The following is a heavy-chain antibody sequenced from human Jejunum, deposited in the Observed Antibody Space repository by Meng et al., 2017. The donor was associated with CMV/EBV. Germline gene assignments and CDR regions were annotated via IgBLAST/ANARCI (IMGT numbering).Heavy chain of an antibody. J-gene: IGHJ4*02. Sequence: SGPGWVAPSTTLSLPCTVCGVSIRNYFWSWSWEPAGKKLEWIGRISPSGNINYIPSLKGRVTMSLDTSNNQIFLNLTSVTAAYTARYYCARGESRGYYYFDYWGQGILVTVSS. CDR2: ISPSGNI. V-gene: IGHV4-4*07. CDR1: GVSIRNYF. CDR3: ARGESRGYYYFDY. D-gene: IGHD3-22*01.